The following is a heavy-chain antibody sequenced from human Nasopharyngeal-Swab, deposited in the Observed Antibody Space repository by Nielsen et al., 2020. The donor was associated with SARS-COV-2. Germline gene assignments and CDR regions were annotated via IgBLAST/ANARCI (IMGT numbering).Heavy chain of an antibody. CDR2: ISNSGDYI. CDR3: TRDTPAMFAY. D-gene: IGHD2-2*01. V-gene: IGHV3-21*01. Sequence: GGSLRLSCAASGFTFTNYWMSWFRQAPGKGLEWVSAISNSGDYIYHAASVKGRFTISRDNAKNSLFLQMNSLRAEDTAVYYCTRDTPAMFAYWGQGTLVTVSS. CDR1: GFTFTNYW. J-gene: IGHJ4*02.